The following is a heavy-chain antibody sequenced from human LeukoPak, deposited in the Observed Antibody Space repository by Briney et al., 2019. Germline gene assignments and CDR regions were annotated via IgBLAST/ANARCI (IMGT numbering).Heavy chain of an antibody. D-gene: IGHD5-18*01. V-gene: IGHV3-23*01. CDR1: GFSFTDYP. CDR2: IRTTAEGA. CDR3: AKDQRFKYTYATYYFDY. Sequence: AGGSLRLSCATSGFSFTDYPMNWVRQAPGKGLEWISNIRTTAEGAKYAYYADSVKGRFTISRDNSKNTLYLQMNSLRAEDTAVYYCAKDQRFKYTYATYYFDYWGQGTLVTVSS. J-gene: IGHJ4*02.